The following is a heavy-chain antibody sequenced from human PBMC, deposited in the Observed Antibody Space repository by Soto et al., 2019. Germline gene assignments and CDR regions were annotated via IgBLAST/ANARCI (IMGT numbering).Heavy chain of an antibody. CDR2: IIPALGTT. CDR3: ARPDFGDYWYFDL. J-gene: IGHJ2*01. V-gene: IGHV1-69*08. D-gene: IGHD4-17*01. CDR1: GGPFSSHT. Sequence: QDQLVQSGAEVKKPGSSVKVSCKAFGGPFSSHTFSWVRQAPGQGLEWMGRIIPALGTTTYAQKFQGRVTINADESVPTVYMELNSLRTEDTAVYYCARPDFGDYWYFDLWGRGTLVTVSS.